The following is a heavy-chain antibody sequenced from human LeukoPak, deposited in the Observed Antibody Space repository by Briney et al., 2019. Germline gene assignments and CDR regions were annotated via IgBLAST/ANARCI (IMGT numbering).Heavy chain of an antibody. CDR3: ARLGADAFDI. Sequence: SETLPLTCAVYGGSFSGYHWGWIRQPPGKGLEWIGNIYYSGSTYYNPPLKSRVTISVDTSKNQFPLKLSSVTAADTAVYYCARLGADAFDIWGQGTMVTVSS. CDR2: IYYSGST. V-gene: IGHV4-34*01. J-gene: IGHJ3*02. CDR1: GGSFSGYH.